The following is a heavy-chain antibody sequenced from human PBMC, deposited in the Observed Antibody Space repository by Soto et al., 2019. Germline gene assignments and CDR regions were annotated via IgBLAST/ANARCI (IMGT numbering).Heavy chain of an antibody. CDR2: IIPIFGTA. Sequence: QVQLVQSGAEVKKPGSSVKVSCKASGGTFSSYAISWVRQAPGQGLEWMGWIIPIFGTANNAQKYQGRVTINADESTSTAYMELSSLRSEDTAVYYCARDFREQWLVRYSYYGMDVWGQGTTVTVSS. CDR1: GGTFSSYA. D-gene: IGHD6-19*01. J-gene: IGHJ6*02. CDR3: ARDFREQWLVRYSYYGMDV. V-gene: IGHV1-69*01.